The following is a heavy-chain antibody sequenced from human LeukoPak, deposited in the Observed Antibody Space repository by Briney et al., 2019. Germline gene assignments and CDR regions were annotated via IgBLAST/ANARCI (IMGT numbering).Heavy chain of an antibody. Sequence: GGSLRLSCGASRFTFSNYGMSWVRQAPGKGLEWVSIISGSGTNTYYADSVKGRFTISRDNSKNTLYLQMNSLRAEDTAVYYCAKSFGPVIAAAGTGADWGQGTLVTASS. J-gene: IGHJ4*02. V-gene: IGHV3-23*01. CDR1: RFTFSNYG. D-gene: IGHD6-13*01. CDR3: AKSFGPVIAAAGTGAD. CDR2: ISGSGTNT.